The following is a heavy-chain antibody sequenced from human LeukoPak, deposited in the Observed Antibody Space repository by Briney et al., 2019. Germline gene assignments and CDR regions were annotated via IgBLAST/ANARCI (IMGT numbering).Heavy chain of an antibody. CDR3: ARHWVPAALYYMDV. D-gene: IGHD2-2*01. Sequence: GSLRLSCAASGFSFTTYWMSWVRQPPGKGLEWIGEINHSGSTNYNPSLKSRVTISVDTSKNQFSLKLSSVTAADTAVYYCARHWVPAALYYMDVWGKGTTVTISS. V-gene: IGHV4-34*01. CDR1: GFSFTTYW. J-gene: IGHJ6*03. CDR2: INHSGST.